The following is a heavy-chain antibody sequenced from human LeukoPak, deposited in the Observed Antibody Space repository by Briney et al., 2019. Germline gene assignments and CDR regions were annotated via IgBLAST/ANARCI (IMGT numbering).Heavy chain of an antibody. Sequence: GESLKISCKGSGYSFTSYWIGWVRQMPGKGLEWMGIIYPGDSDTRYSPSFQGQVTISADKSISTAYLQWSSLKASDTDMYYCARHQGVFFYYDSSGYPNYSDYWGQGTLVTVSS. D-gene: IGHD3-22*01. CDR1: GYSFTSYW. CDR3: ARHQGVFFYYDSSGYPNYSDY. J-gene: IGHJ4*02. CDR2: IYPGDSDT. V-gene: IGHV5-51*01.